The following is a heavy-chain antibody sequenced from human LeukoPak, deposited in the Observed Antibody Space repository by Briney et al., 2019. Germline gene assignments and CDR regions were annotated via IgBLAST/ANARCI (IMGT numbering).Heavy chain of an antibody. CDR1: GGSMRSDSSF. D-gene: IGHD4-23*01. Sequence: PSETLSLTCSVSGGSMRSDSSFWSWIRQPAGKGSEWIGRIYATGNTNYYPSLERRVTISVDTSKNQFSLELTSVTAADTAVYYCARELGSDYGGYSPWGQGTLVTVSS. J-gene: IGHJ5*02. V-gene: IGHV4-61*02. CDR2: IYATGNT. CDR3: ARELGSDYGGYSP.